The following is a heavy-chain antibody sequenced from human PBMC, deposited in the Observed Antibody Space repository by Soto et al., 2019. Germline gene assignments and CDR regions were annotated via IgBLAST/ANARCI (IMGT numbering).Heavy chain of an antibody. Sequence: GGSLRLSCAASGFTFSSYGMHWVRQAPGKGLEWVAVIWYDGSNKYYADSVKGRFTISRDNSKNTLYLQMNSLRAEDTAVYYCARDFYYYDSSGYYFLYDAFDIWGQGTMVTVSS. V-gene: IGHV3-33*01. CDR1: GFTFSSYG. J-gene: IGHJ3*02. CDR2: IWYDGSNK. CDR3: ARDFYYYDSSGYYFLYDAFDI. D-gene: IGHD3-22*01.